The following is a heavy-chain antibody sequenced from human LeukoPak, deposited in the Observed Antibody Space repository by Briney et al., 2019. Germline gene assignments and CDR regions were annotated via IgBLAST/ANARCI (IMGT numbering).Heavy chain of an antibody. CDR3: ARSGSGSAFDM. V-gene: IGHV1-18*03. Sequence: ASVTVSCMASGYTFPNYGMSWVRQAPGQGLEWMGLISAYSCNTNYAQKLQGRVTITTDTSRSTAYRALRRLRSDDMAVYYCARSGSGSAFDMWSQGTMVTVS. D-gene: IGHD3-10*01. J-gene: IGHJ3*02. CDR2: ISAYSCNT. CDR1: GYTFPNYG.